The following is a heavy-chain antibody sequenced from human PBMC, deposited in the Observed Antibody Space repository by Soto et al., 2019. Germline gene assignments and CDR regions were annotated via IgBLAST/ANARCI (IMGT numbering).Heavy chain of an antibody. V-gene: IGHV3-30*18. CDR2: ISYDGRNK. CDR1: GFTFSSYG. J-gene: IGHJ4*02. CDR3: AKDLGNYGISDY. D-gene: IGHD1-7*01. Sequence: QVQLVESGGGVVQPGRSLRLSCAASGFTFSSYGMHWVRQAPGKGLEWVAVISYDGRNKYYADSVKGRFTISRDNSKNTLYLQMNSLRAEDTAVYYCAKDLGNYGISDYWGQGTLVTVSS.